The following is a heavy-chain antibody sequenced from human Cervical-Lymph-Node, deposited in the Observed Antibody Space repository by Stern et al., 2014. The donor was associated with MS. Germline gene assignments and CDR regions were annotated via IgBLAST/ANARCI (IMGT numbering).Heavy chain of an antibody. J-gene: IGHJ6*02. V-gene: IGHV3-74*01. Sequence: EVQLVESGGGLVQPGGSLRLFCAASGFTFNNHWVHWVRQTPGKGLVWVSRINPDGSWTNYADSVKGRFTVSRDNAKNTVYLQMSSLRVEDTAVYCLDVWGQGATVTVSS. CDR2: INPDGSWT. CDR1: GFTFNNHW. CDR3: DV.